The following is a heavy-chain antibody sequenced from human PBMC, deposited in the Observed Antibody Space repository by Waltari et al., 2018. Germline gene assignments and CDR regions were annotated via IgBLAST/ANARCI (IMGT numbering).Heavy chain of an antibody. CDR3: ALDTGALWMDV. V-gene: IGHV1-46*01. Sequence: QVQLVQSGAEVKKPGASVNISCKTSEYTFTSSYIHWVRQAPGQGLEWMGIINPSGGRTIYEQKDQGRVTMTRDTSTSTVYMELSSLRSEDTAVYYCALDTGALWMDVWGQGTTVTVSS. J-gene: IGHJ6*02. D-gene: IGHD2-21*01. CDR2: INPSGGRT. CDR1: EYTFTSSY.